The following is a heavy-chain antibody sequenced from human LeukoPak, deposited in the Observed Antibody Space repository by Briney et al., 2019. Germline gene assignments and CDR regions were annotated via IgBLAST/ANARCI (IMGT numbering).Heavy chain of an antibody. J-gene: IGHJ3*02. D-gene: IGHD3-3*02. V-gene: IGHV3-21*01. Sequence: GGSLRLSCAASGFTFSSYSMNWVRQAPGKGLEWVSSISSSSGYIYYADSVKGRFTISRDNSKNTLYLQMNSLRAEDTAVYYCAKIRPPAYDIWGQGTMVTVSS. CDR2: ISSSSGYI. CDR1: GFTFSSYS. CDR3: AKIRPPAYDI.